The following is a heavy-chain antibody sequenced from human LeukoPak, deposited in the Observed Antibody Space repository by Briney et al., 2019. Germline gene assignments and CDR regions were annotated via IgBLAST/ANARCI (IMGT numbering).Heavy chain of an antibody. D-gene: IGHD3-16*02. V-gene: IGHV3-73*01. CDR2: IRSKANSYAT. CDR1: GFTFSGSA. CDR3: TRDMITFGGVIPNY. J-gene: IGHJ4*02. Sequence: GGSLRLSXAASGFTFSGSAMHWVRQASGKGLEWVGRIRSKANSYATAYAASGKGRFTISSDDSKNTAHLKMNSLKTAGTAVYYCTRDMITFGGVIPNYWGQGTLVTVSS.